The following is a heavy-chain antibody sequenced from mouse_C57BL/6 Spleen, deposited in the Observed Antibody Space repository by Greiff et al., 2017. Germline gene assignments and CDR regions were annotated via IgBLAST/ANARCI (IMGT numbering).Heavy chain of an antibody. CDR1: GYTFTDYE. J-gene: IGHJ2*01. Sequence: QVQLQQSGAELVRPGASVTLSCKASGYTFTDYEMHWVKQTPVHGLEWIGAIDPETGGTAYNQKFKGKAILTADKSSSTAYMELRSLTSEDSAVYYCTRWLRRGYYCDYWGQGTTLTVSS. D-gene: IGHD2-2*01. CDR2: IDPETGGT. CDR3: TRWLRRGYYCDY. V-gene: IGHV1-15*01.